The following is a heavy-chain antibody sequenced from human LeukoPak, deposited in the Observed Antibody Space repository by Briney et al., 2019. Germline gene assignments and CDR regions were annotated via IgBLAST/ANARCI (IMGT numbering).Heavy chain of an antibody. J-gene: IGHJ4*02. D-gene: IGHD3-10*01. CDR2: IYSGGST. V-gene: IGHV3-53*01. CDR3: AKAVRGVIDY. CDR1: GFTVSSNY. Sequence: GGSLRLSCAASGFTVSSNYMSWVRQAPGKGLEWVSVIYSGGSTYYADSVKGRFTISRDNAKKSLDLQMNSLRAEDTAVYYCAKAVRGVIDYWGQGTLVTVSS.